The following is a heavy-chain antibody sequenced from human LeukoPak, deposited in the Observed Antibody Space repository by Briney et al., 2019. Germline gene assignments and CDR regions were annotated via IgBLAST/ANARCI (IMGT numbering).Heavy chain of an antibody. J-gene: IGHJ4*02. CDR2: INHSGGT. Sequence: SETLSLTCAVYGGSFSGYYWSWIRQPPGKGLEWIGEINHSGGTKYNPSLKSRVTISVDTSKNQFSLKLSSVTAADTAVYYCARRSSSTSCYNYWGQGTLVTVSS. D-gene: IGHD2-2*02. CDR3: ARRSSSTSCYNY. V-gene: IGHV4-34*01. CDR1: GGSFSGYY.